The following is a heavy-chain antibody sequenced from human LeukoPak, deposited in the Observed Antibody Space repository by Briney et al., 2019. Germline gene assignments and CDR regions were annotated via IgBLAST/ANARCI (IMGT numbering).Heavy chain of an antibody. CDR3: ARDLALMYSSGRFDY. V-gene: IGHV1-2*02. D-gene: IGHD6-19*01. CDR1: GYTFTGYY. Sequence: ASVKVSCKASGYTFTGYYMHWVRQAPGQGLEWMGWINPNSGGTNYAQKFQGRVTMTRDTSISTAYMELSRLRSDDTAVYYCARDLALMYSSGRFDYWGQGTLVTVSS. J-gene: IGHJ4*02. CDR2: INPNSGGT.